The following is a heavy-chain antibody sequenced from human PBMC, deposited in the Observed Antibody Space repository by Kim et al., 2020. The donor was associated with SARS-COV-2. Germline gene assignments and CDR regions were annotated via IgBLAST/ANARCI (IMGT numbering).Heavy chain of an antibody. Sequence: GGSLRLSCAASGFTFSSYGMHWVRQAPGKGLEWVAVIWYDGSNKYYADSVKGRFTISRDNSKNTLYLQMNSLRVEDTAVYYCARDLGYCSSTSCENNYWGQGTRVTVSS. CDR3: ARDLGYCSSTSCENNY. D-gene: IGHD2-2*01. J-gene: IGHJ4*02. V-gene: IGHV3-33*01. CDR1: GFTFSSYG. CDR2: IWYDGSNK.